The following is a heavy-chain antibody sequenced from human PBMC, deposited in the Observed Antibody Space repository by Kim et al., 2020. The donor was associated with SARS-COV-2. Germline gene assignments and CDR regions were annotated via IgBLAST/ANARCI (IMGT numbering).Heavy chain of an antibody. J-gene: IGHJ4*02. D-gene: IGHD4-17*01. V-gene: IGHV3-23*01. CDR2: ISPGGGTT. CDR1: GFTFSRYG. Sequence: GGSLRLSCAASGFTFSRYGMSWVRQAPGKGLEWVSTISPGGGTTYYADSVKGRFTISRDNSRNTLYLQIYSLRAEDTAIYYCAKTLRTTGYFDYWGQGTPVTVPT. CDR3: AKTLRTTGYFDY.